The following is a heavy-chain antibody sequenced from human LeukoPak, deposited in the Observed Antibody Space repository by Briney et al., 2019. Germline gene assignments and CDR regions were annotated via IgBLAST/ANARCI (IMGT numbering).Heavy chain of an antibody. CDR1: GGSISSGSYY. V-gene: IGHV4-61*02. J-gene: IGHJ4*02. Sequence: KSAETLSLTCTVSGGSISSGSYYWSWIRQPAGKGLEWIGRIYTSGSTNYNPSLNSRVTISVDTSKNQFSLKLSSVTAADTAVYYCARVITDYYDSSGYSDYFDYWGQGTLVTVSS. CDR3: ARVITDYYDSSGYSDYFDY. D-gene: IGHD3-22*01. CDR2: IYTSGST.